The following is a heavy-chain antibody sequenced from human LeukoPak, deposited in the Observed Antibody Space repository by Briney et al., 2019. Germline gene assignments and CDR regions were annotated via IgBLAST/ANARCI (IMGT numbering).Heavy chain of an antibody. D-gene: IGHD2-2*01. J-gene: IGHJ4*02. CDR2: IYYSWST. V-gene: IGHV4-39*01. CDR3: AKGGYLDY. Sequence: NSSETLPLTCSVSGGSISGSGYYWGWIRRPPGKGLEWIGSIYYSWSTFYNPSLKSRVTISVDTSKNQFSLKLSSVTAADTAVYYCAKGGYLDYWGQGTLVTVSS. CDR1: GGSISGSGYY.